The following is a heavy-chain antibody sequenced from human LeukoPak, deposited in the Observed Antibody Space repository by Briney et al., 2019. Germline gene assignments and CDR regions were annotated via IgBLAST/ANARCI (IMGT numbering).Heavy chain of an antibody. V-gene: IGHV1-69*13. CDR1: GGTVSRYA. Sequence: SVKVSCKASGGTVSRYAISWVRQAPGQGLEWMGGTIPLFGTANYAQKFQGRVTITADESTGTAYMELSSLRSEDTAVYYCARDRPGRYCSTISCYSASPFDPWGQGTLVTVSS. CDR3: ARDRPGRYCSTISCYSASPFDP. CDR2: TIPLFGTA. D-gene: IGHD2-2*02. J-gene: IGHJ5*02.